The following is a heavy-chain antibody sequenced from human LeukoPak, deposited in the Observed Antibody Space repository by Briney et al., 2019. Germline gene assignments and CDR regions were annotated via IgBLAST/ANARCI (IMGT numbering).Heavy chain of an antibody. V-gene: IGHV3-53*01. J-gene: IGHJ4*02. CDR1: GFTVSSNY. Sequence: GGSLRLSCAASGFTVSSNYMSWVRQAPGKGLEWVSVIYSGGSTYYADSVKGRFTISRDNSKNTLYLQMNSLRAEDTAVYYCARDGPDYDILTVGCWGQGTLVTVSS. D-gene: IGHD3-9*01. CDR2: IYSGGST. CDR3: ARDGPDYDILTVGC.